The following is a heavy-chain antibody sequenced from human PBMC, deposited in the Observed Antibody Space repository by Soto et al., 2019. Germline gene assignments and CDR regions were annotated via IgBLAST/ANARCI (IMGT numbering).Heavy chain of an antibody. D-gene: IGHD3-10*01. CDR1: GDSVSGNRAA. CDR2: TYYRSKWYI. Sequence: SQTLSLTCVISGDSVSGNRAAWNWIRQSPSRGLEWLGRTYYRSKWYIEYAPSVTGRMTINPDTSKNQFSLQLNSVTPEDTAVYYCATGMLIRGHHYYMDVWGQGTSVTGSS. J-gene: IGHJ6*03. V-gene: IGHV6-1*01. CDR3: ATGMLIRGHHYYMDV.